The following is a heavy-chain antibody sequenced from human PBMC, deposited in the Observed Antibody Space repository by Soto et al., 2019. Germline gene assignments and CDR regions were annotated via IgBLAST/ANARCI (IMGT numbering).Heavy chain of an antibody. CDR3: ARHPRITRGWHFDL. Sequence: PSETLSLTCTISGGSIDTSDYYWSWIRQQPGKGLEWIGYIFHCGDTYYNPSLTSRLAFSVDTSKNQFSLRLTSVTVADTAIYFCARHPRITRGWHFDLWGRGTLVTVSS. V-gene: IGHV4-31*02. CDR1: GGSIDTSDYY. D-gene: IGHD1-20*01. J-gene: IGHJ2*01. CDR2: IFHCGDT.